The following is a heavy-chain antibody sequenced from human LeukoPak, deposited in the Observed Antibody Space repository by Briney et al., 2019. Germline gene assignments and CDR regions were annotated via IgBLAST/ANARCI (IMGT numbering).Heavy chain of an antibody. Sequence: PGGSLRLSCAASGFXFSNAWISWVRQAPGKGLKWVGRIKSKTDAGTTDYAAPVKGRFTISRDDSKDTLYLQMNSLKTEDTAMYYCTTDPVYGSNWYPFIDYWGQGTLVTVSS. V-gene: IGHV3-15*01. D-gene: IGHD6-13*01. CDR3: TTDPVYGSNWYPFIDY. J-gene: IGHJ4*02. CDR2: IKSKTDAGTT. CDR1: GFXFSNAW.